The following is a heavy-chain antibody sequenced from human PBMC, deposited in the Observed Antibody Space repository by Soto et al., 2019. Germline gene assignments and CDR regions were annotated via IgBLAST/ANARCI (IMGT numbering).Heavy chain of an antibody. V-gene: IGHV3-74*01. J-gene: IGHJ6*02. D-gene: IGHD2-2*01. Sequence: EVQLVESGGGLVEPGGSLRLSCAASGFTFSSYWMHWVRQAPGKGLVWVSRINSDGSTTNYADSVKGRFTISRDNAKNTLYLQMSSLRAEDTAVYYCARPGPTTSYYYTMDVWGQGTTVTVSS. CDR2: INSDGSTT. CDR1: GFTFSSYW. CDR3: ARPGPTTSYYYTMDV.